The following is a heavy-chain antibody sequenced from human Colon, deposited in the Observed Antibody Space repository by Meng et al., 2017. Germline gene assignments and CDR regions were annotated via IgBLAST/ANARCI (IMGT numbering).Heavy chain of an antibody. J-gene: IGHJ4*02. Sequence: QGRRRGGGPGLVEPSGTLSLTCAGSGGSISSYNWWSWVRQPPGKGLEWIGQIDLGGTPYYNPSLESRVIMSLDKSKNQLSLRLTSVAAADTAVYYCARHGGWHFDYWGQGALVTVSS. V-gene: IGHV4-4*02. CDR2: IDLGGTP. CDR3: ARHGGWHFDY. D-gene: IGHD6-19*01. CDR1: GGSISSYNW.